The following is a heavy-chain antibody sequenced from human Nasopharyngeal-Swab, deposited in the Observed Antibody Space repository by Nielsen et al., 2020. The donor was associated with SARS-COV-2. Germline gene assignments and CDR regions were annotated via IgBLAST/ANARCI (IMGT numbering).Heavy chain of an antibody. V-gene: IGHV7-4-1*02. Sequence: RQAPGQGLEWMGWINTNTGNPTYAQGFTGRFVFSLDTSVSTAYLPISSLKAEDTAVYYCARLIAAPRGNGFDPWGQGTLVTVSS. J-gene: IGHJ5*02. CDR3: ARLIAAPRGNGFDP. CDR2: INTNTGNP. D-gene: IGHD6-6*01.